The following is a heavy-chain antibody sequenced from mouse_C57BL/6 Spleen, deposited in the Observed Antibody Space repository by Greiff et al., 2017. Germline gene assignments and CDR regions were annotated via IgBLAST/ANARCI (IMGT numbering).Heavy chain of an antibody. D-gene: IGHD4-1*01. J-gene: IGHJ3*01. CDR3: ARGRTGTNWFAY. CDR2: IHPNSGST. CDR1: GYTFTSYW. Sequence: QVQLQQPGAELVKPGASVKLSCKASGYTFTSYWMHWVKQRPGQGLEWIGMIHPNSGSTNYNEKFKSKATLTVDKSSSTAYMQLSSLTSEDSAVYYCARGRTGTNWFAYWGQGTLVTVSA. V-gene: IGHV1-64*01.